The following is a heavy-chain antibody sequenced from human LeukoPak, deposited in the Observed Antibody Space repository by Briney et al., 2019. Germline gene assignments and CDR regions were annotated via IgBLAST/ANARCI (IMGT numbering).Heavy chain of an antibody. J-gene: IGHJ6*03. D-gene: IGHD1-1*01. Sequence: SETLSLTCTLSGGSISSSSYDWGWIRQPPGKGLEWIGSIHYSGSTYYNPTLKSRVTISLDTSKNQLSLNLSSVTAADTAVYYCAKPYWAGTTTRGYSYYVDVWGKGTTVTVCS. CDR2: IHYSGST. CDR3: AKPYWAGTTTRGYSYYVDV. CDR1: GGSISSSSYD. V-gene: IGHV4-39*01.